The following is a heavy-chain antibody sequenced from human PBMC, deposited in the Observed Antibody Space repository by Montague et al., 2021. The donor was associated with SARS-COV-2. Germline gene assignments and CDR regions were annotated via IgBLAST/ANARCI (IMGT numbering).Heavy chain of an antibody. CDR3: VRYSGWFYFDF. Sequence: CAISGDSVSSNSVAWSWLRQSPSRGLEWLGRTYYRSKWYSDYAPSVRGRLTVNPDASKNEFSLELNYVTSEDTAVYYCVRYSGWFYFDFWGQGTLVTVSS. CDR1: GDSVSSNSVA. V-gene: IGHV6-1*01. CDR2: TYYRSKWYS. J-gene: IGHJ4*02. D-gene: IGHD6-19*01.